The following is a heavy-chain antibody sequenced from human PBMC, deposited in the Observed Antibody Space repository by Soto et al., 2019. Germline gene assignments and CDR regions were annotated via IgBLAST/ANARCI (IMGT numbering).Heavy chain of an antibody. CDR2: IRSKAYGGTT. D-gene: IGHD2-15*01. CDR3: TRDVPATPDYYYYMDV. Sequence: GSLRLSCAASGFTFGDYAMSWFRQAPGKGLEWVGFIRSKAYGGTTEYAASVKGRFTISRDDSKSIAYLQMNSLKTEDTAVYYCTRDVPATPDYYYYMDVWGKGTTVTVSS. J-gene: IGHJ6*03. CDR1: GFTFGDYA. V-gene: IGHV3-49*03.